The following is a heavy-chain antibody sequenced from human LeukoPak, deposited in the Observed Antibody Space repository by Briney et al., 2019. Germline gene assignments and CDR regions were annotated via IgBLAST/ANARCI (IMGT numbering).Heavy chain of an antibody. CDR2: INPNSGGT. CDR3: ARDPKDMTPTDY. CDR1: GYTFTGYY. J-gene: IGHJ4*02. Sequence: GASVKVSCKASGYTFTGYYMHWIRQAPGQGLEWMGWINPNSGGTNYAQKFQGRVTMTRDTSISTAYMELSSLRSDDTAVYYCARDPKDMTPTDYWGQGTLVTVSS. V-gene: IGHV1-2*02. D-gene: IGHD2-15*01.